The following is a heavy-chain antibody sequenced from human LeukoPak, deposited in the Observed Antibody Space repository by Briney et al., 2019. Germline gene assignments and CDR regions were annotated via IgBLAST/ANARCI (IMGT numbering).Heavy chain of an antibody. CDR1: GFTFTSFD. V-gene: IGHV1-8*01. CDR3: AWKRGYSYGLDY. J-gene: IGHJ4*02. Sequence: GASVKVSCKASGFTFTSFDINWVRQATGQGPEWMGWMNPNSGNTGYAQKFQGRVTMTRNTSITTAYMELSSLRSEDTAVYYCAWKRGYSYGLDYWGQGTLVTVSS. D-gene: IGHD5-18*01. CDR2: MNPNSGNT.